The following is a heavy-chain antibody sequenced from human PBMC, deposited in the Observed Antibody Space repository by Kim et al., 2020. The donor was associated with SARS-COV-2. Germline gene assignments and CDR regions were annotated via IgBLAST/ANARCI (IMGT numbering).Heavy chain of an antibody. CDR2: ISGSGGDT. J-gene: IGHJ5*01. D-gene: IGHD1-26*01. Sequence: GGSLRLSCAASGFTFSRFAMSWVRQAPGKGLEWLSGISGSGGDTNYADSVKGRFTISRDNSKNTLYMQLNSLRAEDTAVYYCAKSSYYDVDAVEKFHSWGHAILVTVSS. CDR1: GFTFSRFA. CDR3: AKSSYYDVDAVEKFHS. V-gene: IGHV3-23*01.